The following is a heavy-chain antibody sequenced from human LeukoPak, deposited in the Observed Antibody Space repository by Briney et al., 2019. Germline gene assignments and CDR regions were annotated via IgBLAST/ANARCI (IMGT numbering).Heavy chain of an antibody. D-gene: IGHD2-2*01. V-gene: IGHV1-69*13. J-gene: IGHJ5*02. Sequence: SVKVSCKASGGTFSSYAISWVQQAPGQGLEWMGGIIPIFGTANYAQKFQGRVTITADESTSTAYMELSSLRSEDTAVYYCARLPTGRQYCSSTSCYNWFDPWGQGTLVTVSS. CDR1: GGTFSSYA. CDR3: ARLPTGRQYCSSTSCYNWFDP. CDR2: IIPIFGTA.